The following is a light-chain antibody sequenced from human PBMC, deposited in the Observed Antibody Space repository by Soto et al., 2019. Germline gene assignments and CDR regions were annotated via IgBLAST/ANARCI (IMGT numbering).Light chain of an antibody. J-gene: IGLJ2*01. CDR3: AAWDDSLRVV. V-gene: IGLV1-44*01. Sequence: QLVLTQPPSASGTPGQRVTISCSGSSSNIGSNTVSWYQHLPGTAPKLLIYNNNQRPSGVPDRFSGSKSGTSASLAISGLQSEDEADYFCAAWDDSLRVVFGGGTKVPS. CDR2: NNN. CDR1: SSNIGSNT.